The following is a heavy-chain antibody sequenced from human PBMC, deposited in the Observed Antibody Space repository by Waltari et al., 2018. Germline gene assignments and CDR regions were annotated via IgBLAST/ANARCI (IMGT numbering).Heavy chain of an antibody. D-gene: IGHD1-26*01. V-gene: IGHV3-23*01. CDR1: GFTFSSYA. CDR3: ARGGGVGRGFDY. J-gene: IGHJ4*02. Sequence: EVQLLESGGGLVQPGGSLRLSCAASGFTFSSYAMNWVRQAPGKGFEWVSVISGSGASTYYADSVKGRFAIPRDNSKNTLFLQMISLRAEDTAVYYCARGGGVGRGFDYWGQGTLVTVSS. CDR2: ISGSGAST.